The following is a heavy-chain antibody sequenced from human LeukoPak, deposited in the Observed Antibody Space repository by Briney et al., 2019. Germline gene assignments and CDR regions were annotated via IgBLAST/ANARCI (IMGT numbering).Heavy chain of an antibody. CDR3: ARAGSHYYGSGSGFYFDY. J-gene: IGHJ4*03. CDR1: GFSFSSYS. CDR2: IRSSSSTI. V-gene: IGHV3-48*02. D-gene: IGHD3-10*01. Sequence: PGGSLRLSCAASGFSFSSYSMNWVRQAPGKGLEWVSYIRSSSSTIYYADSVKGRFTISRDNAKNSLYLQMNSLRDEDTAVYYCARAGSHYYGSGSGFYFDYWAKGPRSPSPQ.